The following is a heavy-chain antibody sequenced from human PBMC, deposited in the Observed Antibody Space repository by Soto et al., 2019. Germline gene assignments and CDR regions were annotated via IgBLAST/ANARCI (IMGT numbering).Heavy chain of an antibody. CDR1: GFTFSSYS. J-gene: IGHJ2*01. Sequence: EVQLVESGGGLVKPGGSLRLSCAASGFTFSSYSMNWVRQAPGKGLEWVSSISSTSSYIYYADSVKGRFTISIDTAKNSLFLQMNSLRAEDTAVYYCAREKSGADAWFFDVWGRGTLVTVSS. CDR2: ISSTSSYI. D-gene: IGHD1-26*01. V-gene: IGHV3-21*02. CDR3: AREKSGADAWFFDV.